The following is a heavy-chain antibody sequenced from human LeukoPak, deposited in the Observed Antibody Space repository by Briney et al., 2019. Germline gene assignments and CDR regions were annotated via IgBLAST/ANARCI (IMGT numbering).Heavy chain of an antibody. V-gene: IGHV3-30*18. Sequence: PGGSLRLSCAASGFTFSSYGMHWVRQAPGKGLEWVAVISYVGSNKYYADSVKGRFTISRDNSKNTLYLQMNSLRAEDTAVYYCAKDHPIYYDSSGYYPGYWGQGTLVTVSS. D-gene: IGHD3-22*01. CDR2: ISYVGSNK. CDR1: GFTFSSYG. CDR3: AKDHPIYYDSSGYYPGY. J-gene: IGHJ4*02.